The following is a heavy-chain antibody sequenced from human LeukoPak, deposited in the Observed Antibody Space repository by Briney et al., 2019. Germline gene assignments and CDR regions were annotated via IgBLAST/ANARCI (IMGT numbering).Heavy chain of an antibody. D-gene: IGHD6-6*01. Sequence: GGSLRLSCTASGFTFTNHGMTWVRQAPGKGLEWVSAIAIGADTTYYADSVKGRFIISRDNSKSTLYLQMNGLRVEDTGIYYCAKEIRPNDYWGQGTLVTVSS. CDR2: IAIGADTT. V-gene: IGHV3-23*01. CDR1: GFTFTNHG. CDR3: AKEIRPNDY. J-gene: IGHJ4*02.